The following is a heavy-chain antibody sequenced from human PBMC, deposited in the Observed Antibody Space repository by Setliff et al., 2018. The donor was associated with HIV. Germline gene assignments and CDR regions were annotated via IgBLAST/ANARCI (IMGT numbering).Heavy chain of an antibody. V-gene: IGHV1-69*05. D-gene: IGHD3-10*01. CDR2: IIPIFGTA. Sequence: SVKVSCKASGGTFSSYAISWVRQAPGQGLEWMGGIIPIFGTANYAQKFKGRVTITTDESTSTAYMELSSLRSEDTAVYYCALLWFGELLPYNFDYWGQGTLVTVSS. J-gene: IGHJ4*02. CDR3: ALLWFGELLPYNFDY. CDR1: GGTFSSYA.